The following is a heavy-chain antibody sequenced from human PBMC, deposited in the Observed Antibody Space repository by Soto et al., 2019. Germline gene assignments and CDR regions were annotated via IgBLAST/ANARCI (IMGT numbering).Heavy chain of an antibody. V-gene: IGHV4-39*01. Sequence: PSETLSLTCTVSGGSISSSSYYWGWIRQPPGKGLEWIGSIYYSGSTYYNPSLKSRVTISVDTSRNQFSLKLSSVTAADTAVYYCARQSIAAAGPFDDWGQGTLVTVSS. CDR1: GGSISSSSYY. CDR3: ARQSIAAAGPFDD. CDR2: IYYSGST. J-gene: IGHJ4*02. D-gene: IGHD6-13*01.